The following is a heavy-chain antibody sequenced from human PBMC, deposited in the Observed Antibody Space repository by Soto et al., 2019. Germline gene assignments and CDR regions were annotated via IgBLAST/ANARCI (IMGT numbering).Heavy chain of an antibody. V-gene: IGHV3-21*01. CDR1: GFTFSSYS. CDR2: ISSSSSYI. CDR3: ARDNTPVDWFDP. D-gene: IGHD4-17*01. Sequence: GGSLRLSCAASGFTFSSYSMNWVRQAPGKGLEWVSSISSSSSYIYCADSVKGRFTISRDNAKNSLYLQMNSLRAEDTAVYYCARDNTPVDWFDPWGQGTLVTVSS. J-gene: IGHJ5*02.